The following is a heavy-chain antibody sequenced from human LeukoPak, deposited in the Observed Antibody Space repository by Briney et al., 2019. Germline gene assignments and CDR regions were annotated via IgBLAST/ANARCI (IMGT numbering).Heavy chain of an antibody. J-gene: IGHJ4*02. Sequence: SVKVSCKTSGYTFTSYGISWVRQTPGQGLEWMGWISAYNGNTNYAQKLQGRVTMTTDTSTSTAYMELRSLRSDETAVYYCARGSYDFWSGYHNRQFDYWGQGTLVTVSS. V-gene: IGHV1-18*01. D-gene: IGHD3-3*01. CDR3: ARGSYDFWSGYHNRQFDY. CDR2: ISAYNGNT. CDR1: GYTFTSYG.